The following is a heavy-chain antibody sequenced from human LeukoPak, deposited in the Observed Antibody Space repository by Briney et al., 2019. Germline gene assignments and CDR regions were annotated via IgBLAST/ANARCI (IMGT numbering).Heavy chain of an antibody. V-gene: IGHV1-2*02. CDR1: GYTFTDYY. J-gene: IGHJ6*02. CDR3: ARVRIGQQLDKYYYYAMDV. D-gene: IGHD6-13*01. Sequence: ASVKVSCKASGYTFTDYYMHWVRQAPGQGLEWMGWINPNSGGTNYAQKFQGRVTMTTDMSISTAYMEVSRLRPDDTAVYYCARVRIGQQLDKYYYYAMDVWGQGTTVTVSS. CDR2: INPNSGGT.